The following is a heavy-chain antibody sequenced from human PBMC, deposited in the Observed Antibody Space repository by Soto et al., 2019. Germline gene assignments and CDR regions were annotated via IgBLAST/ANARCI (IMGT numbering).Heavy chain of an antibody. CDR3: ARGRYGDY. CDR2: ISAHNGNT. Sequence: QVHLVQSGAEVKKPGASVKVSCKASGYTFTSYGITWVRQAPGQGLEWMGWISAHNGNTDYAQKLQGRVIVTRDTSTSTAYMELRSLLSDDTAVYYCARGRYGDYSGQGALVTVSS. J-gene: IGHJ4*02. V-gene: IGHV1-18*01. D-gene: IGHD1-1*01. CDR1: GYTFTSYG.